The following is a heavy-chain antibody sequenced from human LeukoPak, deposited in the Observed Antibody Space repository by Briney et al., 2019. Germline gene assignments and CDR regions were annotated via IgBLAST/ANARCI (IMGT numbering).Heavy chain of an antibody. J-gene: IGHJ4*02. CDR2: IYYSGST. Sequence: SETLPLTCTVSGGSISSSSYYWGWIRQPPGKGLEWIGSIYYSGSTYYNPSLQSRVTISVDTSKNQFSLKLSSVTAADTAVYYCARQAYDSSVYYYPLDFDYWGQGALVTVSS. D-gene: IGHD3-22*01. V-gene: IGHV4-39*01. CDR1: GGSISSSSYY. CDR3: ARQAYDSSVYYYPLDFDY.